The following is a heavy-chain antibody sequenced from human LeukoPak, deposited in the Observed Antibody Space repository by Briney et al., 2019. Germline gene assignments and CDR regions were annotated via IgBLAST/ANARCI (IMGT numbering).Heavy chain of an antibody. D-gene: IGHD3-10*01. CDR3: FGSGSYSK. J-gene: IGHJ4*02. CDR1: GFTFTNAW. V-gene: IGHV3-7*01. CDR2: IKPDGSQT. Sequence: GGSLRLSCEASGFTFTNAWMSWVRQALGKGLEWVANIKPDGSQTFYLDSVKGRFTVSRDNAKHSAYLQMNSLRAEDTAVYYCFGSGSYSKWDQGTLVTVSS.